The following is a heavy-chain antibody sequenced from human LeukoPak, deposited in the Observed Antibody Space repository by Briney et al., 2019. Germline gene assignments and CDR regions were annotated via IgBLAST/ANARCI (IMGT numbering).Heavy chain of an antibody. Sequence: SETLSLTCAVYGGSFSCYYWSWIRQPPGKGLEWIGEINHSGSTNYNPSLKSRVTISVDTSKNQFSLKLSSVTAADTAVYYCARGRYSYGIWGQGTLVTVSS. CDR3: ARGRYSYGI. V-gene: IGHV4-34*01. CDR1: GGSFSCYY. CDR2: INHSGST. J-gene: IGHJ4*02. D-gene: IGHD5-18*01.